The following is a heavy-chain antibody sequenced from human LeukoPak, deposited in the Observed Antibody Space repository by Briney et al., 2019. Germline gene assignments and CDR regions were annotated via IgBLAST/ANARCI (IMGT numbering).Heavy chain of an antibody. Sequence: ASVKVSCKASGYTFTNYAMHWVRQAPGQRLEWMGWINAGNGYTKYSQKFQGRVTITRDTSATTAYMELSSLRSEDTAVYYCATFSWLLFSFYIWGQGTMGTGSS. CDR2: INAGNGYT. V-gene: IGHV1-3*01. J-gene: IGHJ3*02. CDR1: GYTFTNYA. D-gene: IGHD3-3*01. CDR3: ATFSWLLFSFYI.